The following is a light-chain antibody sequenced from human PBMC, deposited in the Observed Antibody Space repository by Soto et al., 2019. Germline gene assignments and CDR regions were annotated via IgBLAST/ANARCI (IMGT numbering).Light chain of an antibody. Sequence: QSVLTQPPSASGTHGQRVTISCSGSSSNIGANPINWYQQLPGTAPKLLIYNNDQRPSGVPDRFSASKSSTSASLAISGLQSEDEADYYCEAWDDSLYGAVLGGGTQLTVL. CDR3: EAWDDSLYGAV. V-gene: IGLV1-44*01. CDR1: SSNIGANP. J-gene: IGLJ2*01. CDR2: NND.